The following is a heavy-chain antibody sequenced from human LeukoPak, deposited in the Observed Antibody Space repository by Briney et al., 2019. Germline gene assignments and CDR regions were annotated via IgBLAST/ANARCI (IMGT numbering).Heavy chain of an antibody. CDR1: GFTFSSYS. D-gene: IGHD6-13*01. J-gene: IGHJ4*02. Sequence: GGSLRLSCAASGFTFSSYSMDWVRQAPGKGLEWVSYISSSSSTIYYADSVKGRFTSSRDNAKNSLYLQMNSLRAEDTAVYYCARDMYSSSWYEDYWGQGTLVTVSS. V-gene: IGHV3-48*01. CDR2: ISSSSSTI. CDR3: ARDMYSSSWYEDY.